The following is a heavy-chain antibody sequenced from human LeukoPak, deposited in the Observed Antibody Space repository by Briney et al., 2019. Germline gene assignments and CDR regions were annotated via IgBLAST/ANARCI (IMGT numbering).Heavy chain of an antibody. J-gene: IGHJ4*02. CDR2: ITGTGHIT. V-gene: IGHV3-23*01. CDR1: GFTFSSYG. D-gene: IGHD6-13*01. Sequence: GGSLRLSCAASGFTFSSYGMSWVRQAPGKGLEWVSAITGTGHITYYADSVKGRFTISRDNSKNTLYLQMNSLRAEDTAVYYCARAISSSWYCDYWGQGTLVTVSS. CDR3: ARAISSSWYCDY.